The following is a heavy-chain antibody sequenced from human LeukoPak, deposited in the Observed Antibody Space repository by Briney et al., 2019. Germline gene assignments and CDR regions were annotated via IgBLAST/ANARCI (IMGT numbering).Heavy chain of an antibody. CDR3: RVGATTLSFDY. CDR1: GGSISSSSYY. J-gene: IGHJ4*02. D-gene: IGHD1-26*01. V-gene: IGHV4-39*07. Sequence: SETLSLTCTVSGGSISSSSYYWGWIRQPPGKGLEWIGSICYSGSTYYNPSLESRVTISVDTSKNQFSLKLSSATAADTAVYYCRVGATTLSFDYWGQGTLVTVSS. CDR2: ICYSGST.